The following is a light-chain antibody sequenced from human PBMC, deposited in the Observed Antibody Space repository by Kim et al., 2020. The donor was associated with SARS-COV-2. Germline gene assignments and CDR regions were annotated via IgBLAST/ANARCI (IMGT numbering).Light chain of an antibody. Sequence: SPGERAALSCRASRSVISNKLASYQQKPGQAPRLLIYDASSKATGIPDRFSRSGAGADFTRTIIRLEAEDVSVDYYQQFGNSPLYSFGQGTKLEI. CDR3: QQFGNSPLYS. CDR2: DAS. V-gene: IGKV3-20*01. J-gene: IGKJ2*03. CDR1: RSVISNK.